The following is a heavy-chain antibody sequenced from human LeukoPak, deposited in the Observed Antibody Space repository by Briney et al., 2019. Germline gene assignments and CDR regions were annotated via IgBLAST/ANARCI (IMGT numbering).Heavy chain of an antibody. CDR3: VELGITMIGGV. CDR2: INSNGGST. Sequence: GGSLRLSCVASGFTFSSYAMHWVRQTPGKGLEYVSGINSNGGSTHYANSVKGRFTISRDNAKNSLYLQMNSLRAEDTAVYYCVELGITMIGGVWGKGTTVTISS. D-gene: IGHD3-10*02. CDR1: GFTFSSYA. J-gene: IGHJ6*04. V-gene: IGHV3-64*01.